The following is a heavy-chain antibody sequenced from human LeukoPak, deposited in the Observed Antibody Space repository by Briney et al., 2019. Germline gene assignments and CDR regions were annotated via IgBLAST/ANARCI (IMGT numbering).Heavy chain of an antibody. J-gene: IGHJ5*02. D-gene: IGHD4-11*01. CDR2: ISAYNGNT. Sequence: ASVKVSCKASGYTFTSYGISWVRQAPGQGLEWMGWISAYNGNTNYAQKLQGRLTMSTDTPTSTAYMELRSLRSDDTAVYYCARDLNWGGAPADYSVNENWFDPWGQGTLVTVSS. V-gene: IGHV1-18*01. CDR3: ARDLNWGGAPADYSVNENWFDP. CDR1: GYTFTSYG.